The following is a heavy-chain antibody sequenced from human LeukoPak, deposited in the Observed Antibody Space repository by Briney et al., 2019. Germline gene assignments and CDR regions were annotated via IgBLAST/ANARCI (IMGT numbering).Heavy chain of an antibody. CDR1: GFTFSSYG. Sequence: PGRSLRLSCAASGFTFSSYGMHWVRQAPGKGLEWVAVTWYDGSNKYYADSVKGRFTISRDNSRNTLYLQMNSLRAEDTAVYYCGREVPGGTTSLDCWGQGTVVTVS. D-gene: IGHD1-7*01. J-gene: IGHJ4*02. V-gene: IGHV3-33*01. CDR2: TWYDGSNK. CDR3: GREVPGGTTSLDC.